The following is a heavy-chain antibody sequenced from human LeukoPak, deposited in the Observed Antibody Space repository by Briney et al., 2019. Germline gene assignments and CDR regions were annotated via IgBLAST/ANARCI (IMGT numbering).Heavy chain of an antibody. J-gene: IGHJ4*02. V-gene: IGHV5-51*01. CDR3: VRRAAGSSYFNY. CDR2: IYPGDSDA. CDR1: GYSFTSYW. Sequence: GESLQISCKGSGYSFTSYWIGWVRQMPGKGLKWMGIIYPGDSDARYSPSFQGQVTISADKSITSAYLQWSSLKASDTAMYFCVRRAAGSSYFNYWGQGTLVTVSS. D-gene: IGHD3-10*01.